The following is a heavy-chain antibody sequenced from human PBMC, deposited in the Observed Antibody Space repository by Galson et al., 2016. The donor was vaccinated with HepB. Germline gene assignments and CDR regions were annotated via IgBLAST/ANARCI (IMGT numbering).Heavy chain of an antibody. CDR1: GFTLSDSY. V-gene: IGHV3-72*01. D-gene: IGHD1-14*01. CDR3: ARAAGGFDL. J-gene: IGHJ2*01. Sequence: SLRLSCAASGFTLSDSYVDWVRQAPGKGLEWVARSRNKANDFITDYAASVKGRFTLSRDDSQNSVYLQMNSLKTEDTAMYCARAAGGFDLWGRGTLVTVSS. CDR2: SRNKANDFIT.